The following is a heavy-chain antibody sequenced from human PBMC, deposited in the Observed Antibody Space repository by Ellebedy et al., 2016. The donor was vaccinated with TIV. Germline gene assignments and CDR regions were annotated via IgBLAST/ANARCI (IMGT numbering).Heavy chain of an antibody. V-gene: IGHV4-38-2*02. J-gene: IGHJ5*02. D-gene: IGHD6-25*01. Sequence: MPSETLSLTCTVSGYSISSGYYWGWIRQPPGKGLEWIGSIYHSGSTYYNPSLKSRVTISVDTSKNQFFLKLSFVTAADTAVYYCARDRGAASFDPWGQGTLVTVSS. CDR3: ARDRGAASFDP. CDR2: IYHSGST. CDR1: GYSISSGYY.